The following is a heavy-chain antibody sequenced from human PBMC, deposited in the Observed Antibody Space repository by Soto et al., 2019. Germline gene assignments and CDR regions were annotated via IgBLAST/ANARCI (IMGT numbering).Heavy chain of an antibody. V-gene: IGHV4-34*01. D-gene: IGHD2-15*01. CDR1: GGSFSGYY. J-gene: IGHJ4*02. CDR3: ARGEGGHRKFDY. Sequence: QVQLQQWGAGLLKPSETLSLTCAVYGGSFSGYYWSWIRQPPGKGLEWIGEINHSGSTNYNPSLKSRVTISVDTSKNQCSLKLSSVTAADTAVYYCARGEGGHRKFDYWGQGTRVTVSS. CDR2: INHSGST.